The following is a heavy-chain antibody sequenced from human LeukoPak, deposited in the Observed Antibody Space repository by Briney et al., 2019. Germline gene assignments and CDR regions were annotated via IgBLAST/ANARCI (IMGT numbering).Heavy chain of an antibody. CDR2: IWYDGSNK. Sequence: PGGSLRLSCAASGFTFSSYGMHWVRQAPGKGLEWVAVIWYDGSNKYYADSVKGRFTISRDNSKNTLYLQMNSLRAEDKAVYYCAKSKYYYDSSGLGENWGQGTMVTVSS. J-gene: IGHJ4*01. CDR3: AKSKYYYDSSGLGEN. CDR1: GFTFSSYG. D-gene: IGHD3-22*01. V-gene: IGHV3-33*06.